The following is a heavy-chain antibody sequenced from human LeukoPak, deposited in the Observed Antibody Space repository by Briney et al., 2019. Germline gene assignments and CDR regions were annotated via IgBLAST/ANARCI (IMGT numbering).Heavy chain of an antibody. CDR1: GGSISSGSYY. V-gene: IGHV4-61*02. Sequence: SQTLSLTCTVSGGSISSGSYYWSWIRQPAGKGLEWIGRIYTSGSTNYNPSLKSRVTISVDTSKNQFSLKLSSVTAADTAVYYSARLKRFVDTAMVHYFDYWGQGTLVTVSS. D-gene: IGHD5-18*01. CDR3: ARLKRFVDTAMVHYFDY. J-gene: IGHJ4*02. CDR2: IYTSGST.